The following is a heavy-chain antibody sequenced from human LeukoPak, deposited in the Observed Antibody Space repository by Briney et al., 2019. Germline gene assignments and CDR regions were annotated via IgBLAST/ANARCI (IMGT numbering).Heavy chain of an antibody. J-gene: IGHJ5*02. D-gene: IGHD2-2*01. Sequence: GGSLRLSCAASGFTFSSYSMNWVRQAPGKGLEWVSAISGSGGSTYYADSVKGRFTISRDNSRNVLYLQMNSLRADDAAIYYCARGYCTSTNCNNWFDPWGQGALVTVSS. CDR1: GFTFSSYS. CDR3: ARGYCTSTNCNNWFDP. CDR2: ISGSGGST. V-gene: IGHV3-23*01.